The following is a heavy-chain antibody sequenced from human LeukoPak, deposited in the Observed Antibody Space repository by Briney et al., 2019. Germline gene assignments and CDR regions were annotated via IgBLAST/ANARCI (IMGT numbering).Heavy chain of an antibody. Sequence: ASVKVSCKASGYTFTSYYMHWVRQAPGRGLEWMGIINPSGGSTSYAQKFQGRVTMTRDTSTSTVYMELSSLRSEDTAVYYCARDVIVGAQSMYNFDYWGQGTLVTVSS. V-gene: IGHV1-46*01. CDR3: ARDVIVGAQSMYNFDY. D-gene: IGHD1-26*01. CDR1: GYTFTSYY. J-gene: IGHJ4*02. CDR2: INPSGGST.